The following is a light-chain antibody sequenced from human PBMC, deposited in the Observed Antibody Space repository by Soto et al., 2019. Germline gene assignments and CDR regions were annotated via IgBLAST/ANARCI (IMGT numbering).Light chain of an antibody. V-gene: IGLV1-44*01. CDR2: STN. CDR3: ATWDGSLNGWV. CDR1: SSNIGRDT. J-gene: IGLJ3*02. Sequence: QSVLTQPPSASGTPGQRVTISCSGGSSNIGRDTVNWYQQLPGTAPKLLIYSTNRRPSGVPDRFSGSKSGTSASLAISGLQSADEDDYYCATWDGSLNGWVFGGGTKLTVL.